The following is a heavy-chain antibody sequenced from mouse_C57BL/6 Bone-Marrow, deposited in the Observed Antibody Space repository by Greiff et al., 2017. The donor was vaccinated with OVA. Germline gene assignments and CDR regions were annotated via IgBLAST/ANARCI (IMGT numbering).Heavy chain of an antibody. D-gene: IGHD4-1*01. CDR1: GYTFTSYW. CDR3: AGTGAY. Sequence: VQLQQPGAELVKPGASVKLSCKASGYTFTSYWMQWVKQRPGQGLEWIGEIDPSDSYTNYNQKFKGKATLTVDTSSSTAYMQLSSLTSEDSAVYYCAGTGAYWGQGTLVTVSA. J-gene: IGHJ3*01. V-gene: IGHV1-50*01. CDR2: IDPSDSYT.